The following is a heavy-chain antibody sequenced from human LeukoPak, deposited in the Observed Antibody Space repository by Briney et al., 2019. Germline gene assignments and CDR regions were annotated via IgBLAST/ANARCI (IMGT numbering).Heavy chain of an antibody. Sequence: SQTLSLTCAISGDSVSSKSATWNWIRQSPSRGLEWLVRTYYTSKWYNDYEVSVKSRITINPDTSKNQFSLQLNSVTPEDTAVYYCARVSSPWSPRDAFDIWGQGTMVTVSS. D-gene: IGHD1-26*01. CDR2: TYYTSKWYN. CDR3: ARVSSPWSPRDAFDI. V-gene: IGHV6-1*01. J-gene: IGHJ3*02. CDR1: GDSVSSKSAT.